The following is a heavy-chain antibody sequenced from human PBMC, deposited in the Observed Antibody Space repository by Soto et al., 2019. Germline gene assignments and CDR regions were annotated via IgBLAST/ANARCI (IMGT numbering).Heavy chain of an antibody. D-gene: IGHD6-13*01. J-gene: IGHJ4*02. CDR1: GSTFSSHW. CDR3: ARAGSSSWYYHFDY. CDR2: INSDGSST. V-gene: IGHV3-74*01. Sequence: GGSLRLSCAASGSTFSSHWMYWVRQAPGKGLVWVSRINSDGSSTSYADSVKGRFTISRDNAKNTLYLQMNSLRAEDTAVYYCARAGSSSWYYHFDYWGQGTLVTSPQ.